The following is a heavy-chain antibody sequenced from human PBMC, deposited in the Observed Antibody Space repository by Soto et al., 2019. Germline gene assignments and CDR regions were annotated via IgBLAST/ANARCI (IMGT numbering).Heavy chain of an antibody. CDR2: ISSSSSYI. CDR1: GFTFSSYS. V-gene: IGHV3-21*01. D-gene: IGHD1-26*01. CDR3: ARDSVGATSY. J-gene: IGHJ4*02. Sequence: EVQLVESGGGLVKPGGPLRLSCAASGFTFSSYSMNWVRQAPGKGLEWVSSISSSSSYIYYADSVKGRFTISRDNAKNSLYLQMNSLRAEDTAVYYCARDSVGATSYWGQGTLVTVSS.